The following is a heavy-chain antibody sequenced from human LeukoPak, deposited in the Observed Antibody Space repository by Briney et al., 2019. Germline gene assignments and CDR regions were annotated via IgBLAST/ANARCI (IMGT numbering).Heavy chain of an antibody. J-gene: IGHJ5*02. CDR2: IYYSGST. D-gene: IGHD5-12*01. Sequence: PSQTLSLTCTVSGGSINNDNYYWSWIRQPPGKGLEWIGYIYYSGSTYYNPSLKNRVAISIDTSKNQFSLKLSSVTAADTAVYYCARDSISGYIGGSWGQGTLVTVSS. CDR3: ARDSISGYIGGS. CDR1: GGSINNDNYY. V-gene: IGHV4-30-4*01.